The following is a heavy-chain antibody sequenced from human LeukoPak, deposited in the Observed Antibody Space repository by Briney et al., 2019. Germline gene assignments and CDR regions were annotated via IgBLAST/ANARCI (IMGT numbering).Heavy chain of an antibody. CDR3: ARQTGSGLFILP. CDR2: IYYSGNT. J-gene: IGHJ4*02. Sequence: SETLSLTCTVSGVSISSAAYYWGWLRQPPGKGLEWIGNIYYSGNTYYNASLKSQVSISIDTSKNQFSLRLTSVTAADTAVYYCARQTGSGLFILPGGQGTLVTVSS. CDR1: GVSISSAAYY. D-gene: IGHD3/OR15-3a*01. V-gene: IGHV4-39*01.